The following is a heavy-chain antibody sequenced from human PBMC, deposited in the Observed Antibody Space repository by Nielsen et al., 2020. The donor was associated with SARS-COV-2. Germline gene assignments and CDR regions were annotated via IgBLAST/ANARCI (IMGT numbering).Heavy chain of an antibody. J-gene: IGHJ3*02. V-gene: IGHV3-21*01. Sequence: LSLTCAASGFTFSSYSMNWVRQAPGKGLEWVSSISSSSSYIYYADSVKGRFTISRDNAKNSLYLQMNSLRAEDTAVYYCARDRGSYYGADAFDIWGQGTMVTVSS. CDR2: ISSSSSYI. D-gene: IGHD1-26*01. CDR1: GFTFSSYS. CDR3: ARDRGSYYGADAFDI.